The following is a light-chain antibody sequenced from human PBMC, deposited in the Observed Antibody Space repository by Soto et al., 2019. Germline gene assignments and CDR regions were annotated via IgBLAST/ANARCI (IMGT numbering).Light chain of an antibody. CDR3: LQNFNYPRT. CDR2: AAS. Sequence: AIPMTQSPSSLSASVGDRVTITCRSSQGVRNDLGWYQQKPGKAPKLLISAASILQTGVSSRFSGSGSGTNFTLTISSLQPEEFATYFCLQNFNYPRTFGQGTKVAIK. J-gene: IGKJ1*01. V-gene: IGKV1-6*01. CDR1: QGVRND.